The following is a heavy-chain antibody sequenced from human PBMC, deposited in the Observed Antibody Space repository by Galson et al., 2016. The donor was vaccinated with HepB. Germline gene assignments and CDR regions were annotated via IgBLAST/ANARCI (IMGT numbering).Heavy chain of an antibody. CDR2: TYHTGST. J-gene: IGHJ4*02. CDR1: GASVSSNW. D-gene: IGHD6-19*01. V-gene: IGHV4-4*02. Sequence: ETLSLTCAVSGASVSSNWWSWVRQPSGKGLDWIGETYHTGSTNFNPSLMSRVTISLDKSKNQLSLMLTSVTAADTAVYYCARHIAVAGTRGFDYWGQGALVTVSS. CDR3: ARHIAVAGTRGFDY.